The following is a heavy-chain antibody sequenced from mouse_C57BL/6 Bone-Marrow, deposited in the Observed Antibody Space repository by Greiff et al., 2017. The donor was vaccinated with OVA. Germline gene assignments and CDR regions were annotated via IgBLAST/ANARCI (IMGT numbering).Heavy chain of an antibody. CDR3: ARADYYGSSDDAMDY. D-gene: IGHD1-1*01. CDR2: IYPGSGNT. J-gene: IGHJ4*01. CDR1: GYTFTDYY. V-gene: IGHV1-76*01. Sequence: VKLVESGAELVRPGASVKLSCKASGYTFTDYYINWVKQRPGQGLEWIARIYPGSGNTYYNEKFKGKATLTADKSSSTAYMQLSSLTSEDSAVYVCARADYYGSSDDAMDYWGQGTAVTVSS.